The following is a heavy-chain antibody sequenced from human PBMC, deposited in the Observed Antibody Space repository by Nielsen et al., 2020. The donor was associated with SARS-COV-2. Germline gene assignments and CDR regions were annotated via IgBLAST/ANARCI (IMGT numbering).Heavy chain of an antibody. CDR3: ARDNPFTVWFGELTGRNAMDV. Sequence: VRQAPGKGLEWVGRIKSKTDGGTTDYAAPVKGRFTISRDDSKNTLYLQMNSLKTEDTAVYYCARDNPFTVWFGELTGRNAMDVWGQGTTVTVSS. CDR2: IKSKTDGGTT. V-gene: IGHV3-15*01. D-gene: IGHD3-10*01. J-gene: IGHJ6*02.